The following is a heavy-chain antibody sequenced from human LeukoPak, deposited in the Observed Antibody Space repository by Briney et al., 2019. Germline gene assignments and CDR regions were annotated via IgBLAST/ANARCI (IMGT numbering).Heavy chain of an antibody. V-gene: IGHV4-34*01. CDR1: GGSFSVYY. CDR2: INHSGST. Sequence: SETLSLTCAISGGSFSVYYWTWIRLAPGKGLEWIGEINHSGSTNYNPSLKSRVTISVDTSKNQFSLKLSSVTAADTAVYYCARGPPSQWLVRFIYGMDVWGQGTTVTVSS. D-gene: IGHD6-19*01. J-gene: IGHJ6*02. CDR3: ARGPPSQWLVRFIYGMDV.